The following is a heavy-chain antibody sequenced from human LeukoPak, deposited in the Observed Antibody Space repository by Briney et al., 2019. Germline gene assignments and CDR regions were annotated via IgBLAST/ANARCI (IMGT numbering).Heavy chain of an antibody. D-gene: IGHD2-8*01. CDR2: IYSGGST. V-gene: IGHV3-53*01. CDR3: ARDQVLGHYYYGMDV. CDR1: GFTVSSNY. Sequence: GGSLRLSCAASGFTVSSNYMSWVRQAPGKGLEWVSVIYSGGSTYYADSVKGRFTISRDNSKNTLYLQMNSLRAEDTAVYYCARDQVLGHYYYGMDVWGQGTTVTVSS. J-gene: IGHJ6*02.